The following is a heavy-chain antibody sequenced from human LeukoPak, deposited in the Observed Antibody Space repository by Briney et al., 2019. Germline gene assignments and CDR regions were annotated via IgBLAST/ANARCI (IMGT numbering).Heavy chain of an antibody. V-gene: IGHV3-23*01. CDR2: ISGSGGST. Sequence: GGSLRLSCAASGFTFSSYSMNWVRQAPGKGLEWVSAISGSGGSTYYADSVKGRFTISRDNSKNTLYLQMNSLRAEDTAVYYCAKTRERGPIIAAAGPFDYWGQGTLVTVSS. D-gene: IGHD6-13*01. CDR1: GFTFSSYS. CDR3: AKTRERGPIIAAAGPFDY. J-gene: IGHJ4*02.